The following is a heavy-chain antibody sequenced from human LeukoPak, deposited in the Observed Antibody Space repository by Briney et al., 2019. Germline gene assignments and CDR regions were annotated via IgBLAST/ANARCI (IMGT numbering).Heavy chain of an antibody. CDR1: GFTFSNAW. CDR3: TTWTSH. J-gene: IGHJ4*02. V-gene: IGHV3-15*01. D-gene: IGHD3/OR15-3a*01. CDR2: IKSKTDGGTT. Sequence: MSGGSLRLSCAASGFTFSNAWMAWVRQAPGKGLEWVGCIKSKTDGGTTEYAAPVKGRFTISRDDSKNTVYLQMNSLKTEDTAVYYCTTWTSHWGQGTLVTVSS.